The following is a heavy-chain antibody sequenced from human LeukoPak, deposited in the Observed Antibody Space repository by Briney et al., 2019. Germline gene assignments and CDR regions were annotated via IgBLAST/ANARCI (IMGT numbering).Heavy chain of an antibody. D-gene: IGHD6-25*01. J-gene: IGHJ4*02. V-gene: IGHV3-23*01. CDR2: ISVSGVST. Sequence: GGSLRLSCAASGFTFSSYSMNWVRQAPGKGLEWVSGISVSGVSTNYADSVKGRFTISRDNSKNTLYLQMNSLRAEDTAVYYCAKSARVIAAEIDYWGQGTLVTVSS. CDR1: GFTFSSYS. CDR3: AKSARVIAAEIDY.